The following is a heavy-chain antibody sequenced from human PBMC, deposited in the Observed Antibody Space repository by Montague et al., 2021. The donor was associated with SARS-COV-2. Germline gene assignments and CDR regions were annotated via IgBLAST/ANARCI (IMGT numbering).Heavy chain of an antibody. CDR1: GFWFSNHG. V-gene: IGHV3-48*03. Sequence: SLRLSCAAAGFWFSNHGMNWVRQAPGKGLEWVSYISPTGSTICYADSVKGRFTISRDNAKNALYLQMNSLRADDTSMYYCARDKSAVGVTYGDLNSWGQGTLVTVSS. D-gene: IGHD2-8*02. CDR2: ISPTGSTI. CDR3: ARDKSAVGVTYGDLNS. J-gene: IGHJ4*02.